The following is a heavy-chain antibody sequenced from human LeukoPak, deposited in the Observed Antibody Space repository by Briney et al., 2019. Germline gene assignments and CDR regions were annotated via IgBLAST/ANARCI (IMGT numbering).Heavy chain of an antibody. Sequence: SETLSLTCTVSGGSISSYYWSWIRQPPGKGLEWIGYIYYSGSTNYNPSLKSRVTISVDASKNQFSLKLSSVTAADTAVYYCAGPRDWGQGTLVTVSS. J-gene: IGHJ4*02. CDR2: IYYSGST. CDR3: AGPRD. CDR1: GGSISSYY. V-gene: IGHV4-59*01.